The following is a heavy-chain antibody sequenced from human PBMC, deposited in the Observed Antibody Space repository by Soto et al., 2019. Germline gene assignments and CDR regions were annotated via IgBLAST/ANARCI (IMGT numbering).Heavy chain of an antibody. J-gene: IGHJ6*02. Sequence: GESLKISCSGSGVNSWIAWVRQMPGKGLEYVGIIYVGDSDTRYSPSFQGQVTISVDKSINTAFLQWSSLKASDTAVYYCARHTQYYGMDVWGQGTAVTVSS. CDR3: ARHTQYYGMDV. CDR2: IYVGDSDT. CDR1: GVNSW. D-gene: IGHD4-4*01. V-gene: IGHV5-51*01.